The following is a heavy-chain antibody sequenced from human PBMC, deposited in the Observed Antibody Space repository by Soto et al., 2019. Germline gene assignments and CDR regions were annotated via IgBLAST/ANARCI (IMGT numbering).Heavy chain of an antibody. CDR1: GGSISSSSYY. Sequence: QLQLQESGPGLVKPSETLSLTCTVSGGSISSSSYYWGWIRQPPRKGLEWIGSIYYSGSTYYNPSLKSRVTISVDTSKNQFSLKLSSVTAADTAVYYGARLPYSSSGHDAFDIWGQGTMVTVSS. J-gene: IGHJ3*02. V-gene: IGHV4-39*01. D-gene: IGHD6-6*01. CDR3: ARLPYSSSGHDAFDI. CDR2: IYYSGST.